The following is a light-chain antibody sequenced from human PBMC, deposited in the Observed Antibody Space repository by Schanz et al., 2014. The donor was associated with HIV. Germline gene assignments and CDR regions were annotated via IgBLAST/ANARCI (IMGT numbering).Light chain of an antibody. CDR1: RSNIGAGFD. CDR3: GSWDDSLNGWV. Sequence: QSVLTQPPSVSGAPGQRVTISCTGSRSNIGAGFDVHWYQQLPGASPKLLIYDNTKRPSGVPDRFFGSQSGTSASLAISGLQSEDEADYYCGSWDDSLNGWVFGGGTKLTVL. J-gene: IGLJ2*01. V-gene: IGLV1-40*01. CDR2: DNT.